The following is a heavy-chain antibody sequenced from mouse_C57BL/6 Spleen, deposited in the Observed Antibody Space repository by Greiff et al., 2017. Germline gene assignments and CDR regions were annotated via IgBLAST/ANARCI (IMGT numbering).Heavy chain of an antibody. Sequence: EVQLQQSGPELVKPGASVKISCKASGYTFTDYYMNWVKQSHGKSLEWIGDINPNNGGTSYNQKFKGKATLTVDKSSSTAYMELRSLTSEDSAVYYCARWGPLDYWGKGTTLTVSS. J-gene: IGHJ2*01. CDR2: INPNNGGT. V-gene: IGHV1-26*01. CDR1: GYTFTDYY. CDR3: ARWGPLDY.